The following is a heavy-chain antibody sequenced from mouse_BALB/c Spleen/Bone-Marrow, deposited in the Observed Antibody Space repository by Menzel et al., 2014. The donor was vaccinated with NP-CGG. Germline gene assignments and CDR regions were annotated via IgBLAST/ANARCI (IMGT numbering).Heavy chain of an antibody. D-gene: IGHD4-1*01. Sequence: QVQLQQSGAELAKPGASVKMSCKASGYTFTSYWMHWVKQRHGQGLEWIGYINPSTGYTEYNQKFRDKATLTADKSSSTAYMQLSSLTSEDSAVYYCARSRTGTYFDYWGQGTTLTVSS. V-gene: IGHV1-7*01. CDR3: ARSRTGTYFDY. CDR2: INPSTGYT. CDR1: GYTFTSYW. J-gene: IGHJ2*01.